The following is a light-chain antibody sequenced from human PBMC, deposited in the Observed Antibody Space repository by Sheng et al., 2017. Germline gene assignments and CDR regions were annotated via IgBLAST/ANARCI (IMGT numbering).Light chain of an antibody. CDR1: NIGSKS. V-gene: IGLV3-21*03. Sequence: SYVVTQPPSVSVAPGKTATITCGGNNIGSKSVHWYQQRPGQAPVVVVSDDGDRPSGIPERFSGSNSGDTATLTIRTVEVGDEADYYCQVWDSGIHHLVVFGGGTKLTVL. CDR3: QVWDSGIHHLVV. J-gene: IGLJ3*02. CDR2: DDG.